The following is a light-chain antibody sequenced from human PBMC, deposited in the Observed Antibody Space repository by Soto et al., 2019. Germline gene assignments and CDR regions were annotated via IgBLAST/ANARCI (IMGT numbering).Light chain of an antibody. CDR2: DVT. CDR1: SKVIGGFNY. Sequence: QSVLTQPASVFGSPGQSITISCTGSSKVIGGFNYVSWYQQFPGKAPKLIIYDVTNRPSGVSDRFSGSKSGNAAYLTISGLQAEDEADYYCCSYARSVTYVFGAGTKVTVL. V-gene: IGLV2-14*03. CDR3: CSYARSVTYV. J-gene: IGLJ1*01.